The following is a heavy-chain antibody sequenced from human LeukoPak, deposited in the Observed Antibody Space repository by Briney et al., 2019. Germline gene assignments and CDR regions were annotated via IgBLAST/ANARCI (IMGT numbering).Heavy chain of an antibody. CDR2: ISSSGSTI. J-gene: IGHJ5*02. V-gene: IGHV3-48*04. CDR3: ARAGLPPGNWFDP. D-gene: IGHD5-12*01. Sequence: QPGGSLRLSCAASGFTFSTFAMIWVRQAPGKGLEWVSYISSSGSTIYYADSVKGRFTISRDNAKNSLYLQMNSLRAEDTAVYYCARAGLPPGNWFDPWGQGTLVTVSS. CDR1: GFTFSTFA.